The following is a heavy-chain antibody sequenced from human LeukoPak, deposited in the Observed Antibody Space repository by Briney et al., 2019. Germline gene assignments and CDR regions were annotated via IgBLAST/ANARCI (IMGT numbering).Heavy chain of an antibody. CDR3: AREMITMVRGVMTDYFDY. CDR2: IYYSGST. Sequence: SETLSLTCTVSGGSISSYYWSWIRQPPGKGLEWIGYIYYSGSTNYNPSLKSRVTISVDTYKNQFSLKLSSVTAADTAVYYCAREMITMVRGVMTDYFDYWGRGTLVTVSS. V-gene: IGHV4-59*01. CDR1: GGSISSYY. J-gene: IGHJ4*02. D-gene: IGHD3-10*01.